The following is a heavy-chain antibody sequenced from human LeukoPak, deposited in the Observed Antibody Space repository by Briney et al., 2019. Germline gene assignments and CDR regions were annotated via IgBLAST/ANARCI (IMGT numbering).Heavy chain of an antibody. Sequence: GGSLRLSCAASGFTFSNYAMTWVRQGPGKGLEWVSGISGSGDTTYYADSEKGRFTTSRDNFRNTLFLQMNSLTVADTAVYFCARESFKAVAGYLDDWGQGILVTVSS. CDR2: ISGSGDTT. J-gene: IGHJ4*02. D-gene: IGHD6-19*01. V-gene: IGHV3-23*01. CDR1: GFTFSNYA. CDR3: ARESFKAVAGYLDD.